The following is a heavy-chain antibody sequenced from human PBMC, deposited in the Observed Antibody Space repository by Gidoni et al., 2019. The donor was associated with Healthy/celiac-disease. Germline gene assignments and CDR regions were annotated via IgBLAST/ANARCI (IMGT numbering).Heavy chain of an antibody. D-gene: IGHD5-12*01. V-gene: IGHV4-61*02. J-gene: IGHJ4*02. CDR3: ARGRETKRWLQSGAGQYFDY. Sequence: QVQLQESGPGLVKPSQTLSLTCTVSGGSISTGSYHGSWLRQPAGKGLEWIGRISTSGSTNYNPSLKSRVTISVDTSKNQFSLKLSSVTAADTAVYYCARGRETKRWLQSGAGQYFDYWGQGTLVTVSS. CDR2: ISTSGST. CDR1: GGSISTGSYH.